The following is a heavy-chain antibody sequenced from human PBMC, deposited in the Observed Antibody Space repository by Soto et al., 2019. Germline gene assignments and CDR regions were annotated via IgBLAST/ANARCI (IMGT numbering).Heavy chain of an antibody. Sequence: QVQLQESGPGLVKPSQTLSLTCTVSGGSISSGGYYWSWIRQHPGKGLEWIGYIYYSGSTYYNPTLKSRVTISVDTSKNRVSLKLSSVTAADTAVYYCARDQIKNYYYYGMDVWGQGTTVTVSS. CDR3: ARDQIKNYYYYGMDV. V-gene: IGHV4-31*03. CDR1: GGSISSGGYY. CDR2: IYYSGST. J-gene: IGHJ6*02.